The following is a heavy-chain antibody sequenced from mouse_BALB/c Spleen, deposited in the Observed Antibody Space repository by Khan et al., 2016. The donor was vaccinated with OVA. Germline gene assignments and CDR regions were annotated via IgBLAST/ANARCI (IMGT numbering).Heavy chain of an antibody. V-gene: IGHV1-53*01. D-gene: IGHD3-1*01. J-gene: IGHJ3*01. Sequence: VQLQESGTELVKPGASVRLSCKASGYTFTSYQMYWVKQRPGQGLEWIGEITPSNGGTNFNEKFKSKATLTVDESSSTAFMQLSSLTSEDSAVYYCRRGGYGGFAYWGQGTLVTVSA. CDR1: GYTFTSYQ. CDR3: RRGGYGGFAY. CDR2: ITPSNGGT.